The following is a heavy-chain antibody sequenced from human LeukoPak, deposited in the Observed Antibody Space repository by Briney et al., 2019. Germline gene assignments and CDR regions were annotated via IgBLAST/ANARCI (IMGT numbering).Heavy chain of an antibody. CDR3: AKDTHYYDSSGSAAFDI. D-gene: IGHD3-22*01. CDR2: ISWNSGSI. J-gene: IGHJ3*02. V-gene: IGHV3-9*01. CDR1: GFTFDDYA. Sequence: PGGSLRLSCAASGFTFDDYAMQWVRQAPGKGLEWVSGISWNSGSIGYADSVKGRFTISRDNAKNSLYLQMNSLRAEDTALYYCAKDTHYYDSSGSAAFDIWGQGTMVTVSS.